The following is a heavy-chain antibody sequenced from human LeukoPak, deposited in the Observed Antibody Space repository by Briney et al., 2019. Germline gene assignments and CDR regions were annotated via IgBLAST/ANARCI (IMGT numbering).Heavy chain of an antibody. Sequence: GASVKVSCKASGYTFTSYGISWVRQAPGQGLEWMGWISAYNGNTNYAQELQGRVTMTTDTSTSTAYMELRSLRSDDTAVYYCARCNTGIVGATTGDAFDIWGQGTMVTVSS. CDR2: ISAYNGNT. V-gene: IGHV1-18*01. D-gene: IGHD1-26*01. J-gene: IGHJ3*02. CDR1: GYTFTSYG. CDR3: ARCNTGIVGATTGDAFDI.